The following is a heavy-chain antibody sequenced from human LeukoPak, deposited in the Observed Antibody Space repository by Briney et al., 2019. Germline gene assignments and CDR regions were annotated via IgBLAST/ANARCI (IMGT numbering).Heavy chain of an antibody. CDR3: ARGNTMVRGQYYFDY. Sequence: PSETLSLTCTVSGGSISSYYWSWVRQPPGKGLEWIGYIYYSGSTNYNPSLKSRVTISVDTSKNQFSLKLSSVTAADTAVYYCARGNTMVRGQYYFDYWGQGTLVTVSS. CDR1: GGSISSYY. D-gene: IGHD3-10*01. V-gene: IGHV4-59*01. CDR2: IYYSGST. J-gene: IGHJ4*02.